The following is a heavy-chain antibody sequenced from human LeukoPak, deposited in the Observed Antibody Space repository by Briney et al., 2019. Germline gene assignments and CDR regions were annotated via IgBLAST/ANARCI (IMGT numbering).Heavy chain of an antibody. CDR1: GGSIYNNY. Sequence: SETLSLTCTVSGGSIYNNYWTWIRQPPGKGLEWIGYVYSNGNTNYSPSLKSRVTMSIETSQSQFSLTVTSVTAADTAVYYCASGTFDGPLYGTYWYFHFWGRGTLVTVSS. J-gene: IGHJ2*01. CDR2: VYSNGNT. D-gene: IGHD1-14*01. V-gene: IGHV4-59*01. CDR3: ASGTFDGPLYGTYWYFHF.